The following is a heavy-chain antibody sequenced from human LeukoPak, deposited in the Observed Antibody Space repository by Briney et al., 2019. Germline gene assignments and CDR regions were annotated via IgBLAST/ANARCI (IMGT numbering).Heavy chain of an antibody. CDR3: AKKTLNSYGYKVGSDY. V-gene: IGHV4-4*07. Sequence: SETLSLTCIVSGDSINSYYWGWIRQPAGKGLEWIGRIYTSGSTNYNPSPKSRVTISVDTSKNQFSLKLSSVTAADTAVYYCAKKTLNSYGYKVGSDYWGQGTLVTVSS. D-gene: IGHD5-18*01. CDR1: GDSINSYY. CDR2: IYTSGST. J-gene: IGHJ4*02.